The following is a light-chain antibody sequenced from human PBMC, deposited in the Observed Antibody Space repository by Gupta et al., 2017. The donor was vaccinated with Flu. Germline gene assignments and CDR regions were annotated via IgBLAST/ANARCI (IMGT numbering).Light chain of an antibody. CDR3: QQVHDLPHT. V-gene: IGKV1-33*01. CDR2: DTS. Sequence: PSSLSVFVGDRVTITCQASQDINYYLNWYQQKPGKAPRLLIYDTSKLETGVPSRFSGSGSGTDFILTISNLQPEDIATYYCQQVHDLPHTFGQGTRMEI. CDR1: QDINYY. J-gene: IGKJ5*01.